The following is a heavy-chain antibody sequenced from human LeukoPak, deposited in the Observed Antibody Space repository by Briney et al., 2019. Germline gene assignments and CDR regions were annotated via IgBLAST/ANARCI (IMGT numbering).Heavy chain of an antibody. CDR2: IYYSGST. Sequence: SETLSLTCTVSGGSVSSYYWSWIRQAPGKGLEWIGYIYYSGSTNYNPSLKSRVTISVDTSKNQFSLKLSSVTAADTAVYYCARWSGYDYFDYWGQGTLVTVSS. CDR3: ARWSGYDYFDY. J-gene: IGHJ4*02. D-gene: IGHD5-12*01. CDR1: GGSVSSYY. V-gene: IGHV4-59*02.